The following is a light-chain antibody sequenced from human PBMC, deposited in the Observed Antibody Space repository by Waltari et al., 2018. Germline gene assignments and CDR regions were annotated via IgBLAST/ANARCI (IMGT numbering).Light chain of an antibody. CDR3: QQSYSTLKT. Sequence: DIQMTQSPSSLSASFGDRVSITCRASQSISNYLNWYQQKPGKAPKFLIYAASSLQSGVPSRFSGSGSGTDFTLTISSLQPEDFATYYCQQSYSTLKTFGQGTKVEIK. J-gene: IGKJ1*01. V-gene: IGKV1-39*01. CDR2: AAS. CDR1: QSISNY.